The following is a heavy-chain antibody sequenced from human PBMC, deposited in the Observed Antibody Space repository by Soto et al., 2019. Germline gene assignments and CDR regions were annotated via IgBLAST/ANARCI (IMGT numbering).Heavy chain of an antibody. J-gene: IGHJ4*02. CDR3: ARYSSAWGL. CDR1: GFTFSNYA. D-gene: IGHD6-19*01. V-gene: IGHV3-7*01. CDR2: IKYDGSET. Sequence: GGSLRLSCAASGFTFSNYAMNWVRQAPGKGLEWVANIKYDGSETYYVDSVKGRFTISRDNAKNSLYLQMNSLRGEDTAVYYCARYSSAWGLWGQGTLVTVSS.